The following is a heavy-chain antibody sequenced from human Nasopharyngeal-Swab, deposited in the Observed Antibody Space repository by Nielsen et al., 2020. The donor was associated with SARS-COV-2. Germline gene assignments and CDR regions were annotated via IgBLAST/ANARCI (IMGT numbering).Heavy chain of an antibody. D-gene: IGHD6-19*01. CDR2: INNDGSVT. CDR3: AKYVGSASYGLDS. Sequence: ETLSLTCAASGFTFSSYWMHWVRQAPGKGLVWVSRINNDGSVTNYADSVKGRFTISRDNAKNTLYLQMNSLRAEDTAMYYCAKYVGSASYGLDSWGQGTLVTVSS. V-gene: IGHV3-74*01. CDR1: GFTFSSYW. J-gene: IGHJ4*02.